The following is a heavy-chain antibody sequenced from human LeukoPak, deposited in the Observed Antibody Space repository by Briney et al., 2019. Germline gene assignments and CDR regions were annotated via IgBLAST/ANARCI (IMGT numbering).Heavy chain of an antibody. Sequence: ASVKVSCKASGYTFTDYYMHWVRQAPGQGLEWMGWIDPHSGGTNYAQKFQGRVTMTRDTSISTAYMELSRLRSDDTAMYYCARARYYDFWSGYFLRTWFDPWGQGTLVTVSS. V-gene: IGHV1-2*02. CDR3: ARARYYDFWSGYFLRTWFDP. CDR2: IDPHSGGT. D-gene: IGHD3-3*01. J-gene: IGHJ5*02. CDR1: GYTFTDYY.